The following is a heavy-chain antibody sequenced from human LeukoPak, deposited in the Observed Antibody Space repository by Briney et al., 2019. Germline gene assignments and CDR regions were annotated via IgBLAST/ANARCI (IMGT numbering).Heavy chain of an antibody. CDR2: IIPIFGTA. D-gene: IGHD2-8*01. J-gene: IGHJ4*02. CDR1: GGTFSSYA. CDR3: ARAYCTNGVCYEGYFDY. Sequence: GASVKVSCKASGGTFSSYAISWVRQAPGQGLEWMGGIIPIFGTANYAQKFQGRVTITADESTSTAYMELGSLRSEDTAVYYCARAYCTNGVCYEGYFDYWGQGTLVTVSS. V-gene: IGHV1-69*13.